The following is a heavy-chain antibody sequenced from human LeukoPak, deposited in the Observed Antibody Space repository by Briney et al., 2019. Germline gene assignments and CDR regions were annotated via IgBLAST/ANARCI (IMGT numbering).Heavy chain of an antibody. CDR2: ISAYNGNT. V-gene: IGHV1-18*01. CDR3: ARDLYYDSSGYPSYYYYGMDV. Sequence: ASVKVSCKASGFTLTNYGFDWVRQAPGQGLEWMGWISAYNGNTNYAQKLQGRVTMTTDTSTSTAYMELRSLRSDDTAVYYCARDLYYDSSGYPSYYYYGMDVWGQGTTVTVSS. D-gene: IGHD3-22*01. CDR1: GFTLTNYG. J-gene: IGHJ6*02.